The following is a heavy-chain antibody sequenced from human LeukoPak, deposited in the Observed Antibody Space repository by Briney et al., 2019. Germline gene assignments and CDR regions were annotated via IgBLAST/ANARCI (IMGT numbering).Heavy chain of an antibody. CDR1: GFTLSSYW. V-gene: IGHV3-7*01. CDR2: IKQDGSEK. J-gene: IGHJ4*02. Sequence: GGSLRLSCAASGFTLSSYWMSWVRQAPGKGLEWVANIKQDGSEKYYVDSVKGRFTISRDNAKNSLYLQVNSLRAEDTAVYYCARSIFLGSFDYWGQGTLVTVSS. CDR3: ARSIFLGSFDY. D-gene: IGHD3-3*01.